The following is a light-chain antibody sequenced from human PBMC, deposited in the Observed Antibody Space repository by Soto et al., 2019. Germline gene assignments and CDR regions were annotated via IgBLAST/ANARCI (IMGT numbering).Light chain of an antibody. CDR3: QQADSFPLT. CDR1: QSITSY. J-gene: IGKJ4*01. V-gene: IGKV1-39*01. CDR2: AAS. Sequence: DIQMTQSPSSLSASIGDRVTITCRASQSITSYLNWYQQRPRKAPKLLIFAASSLQSGVPSRFSGSGSGTDFTLTISSLQPEDFATYYCQQADSFPLTFGGGTKVDMK.